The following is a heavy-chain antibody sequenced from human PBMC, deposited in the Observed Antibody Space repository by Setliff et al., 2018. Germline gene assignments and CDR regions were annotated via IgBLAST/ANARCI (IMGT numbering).Heavy chain of an antibody. Sequence: SSETLPLTCTVSGGSISSGDYYWSWIRQPPGKGLEFVGYIYYSGSTYYNPSLKSRVTISIDTSKNQFSLKVNSVTAADTAVYYCASAPLLYSDSSGLSGTFDIWGQGTMVTVSS. CDR1: GGSISSGDYY. D-gene: IGHD3-22*01. J-gene: IGHJ3*02. V-gene: IGHV4-30-4*08. CDR3: ASAPLLYSDSSGLSGTFDI. CDR2: IYYSGST.